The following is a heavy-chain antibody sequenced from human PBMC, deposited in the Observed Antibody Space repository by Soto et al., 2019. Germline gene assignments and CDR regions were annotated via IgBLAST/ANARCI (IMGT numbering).Heavy chain of an antibody. V-gene: IGHV1-69*13. D-gene: IGHD4-4*01. J-gene: IGHJ6*02. CDR3: ARGIQYRKYYYGMDV. CDR2: IIPIFGTA. Sequence: SVKVSCKASGGTFSSYAISWVRQAPGQGLEWMGGIIPIFGTANYAQKFQGRVTITADESTSTAYMELSNLRSEDTAVYYCARGIQYRKYYYGMDVWGQGTTVTVSS. CDR1: GGTFSSYA.